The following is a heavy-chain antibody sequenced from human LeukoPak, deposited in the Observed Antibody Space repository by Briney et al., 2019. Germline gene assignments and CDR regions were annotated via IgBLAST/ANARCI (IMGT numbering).Heavy chain of an antibody. CDR1: GGSISSSNW. J-gene: IGHJ4*02. Sequence: SETLSLTCAVSGGSISSSNWWSWVRQPPGKGLEWIGEIYHSGSTNYNPSLKSRVTISVDKSKNQFSLKLNSVTAADTAVYYCARVNSNGGASFDYWGQGTLVTVSS. CDR3: ARVNSNGGASFDY. D-gene: IGHD4-11*01. CDR2: IYHSGST. V-gene: IGHV4-4*02.